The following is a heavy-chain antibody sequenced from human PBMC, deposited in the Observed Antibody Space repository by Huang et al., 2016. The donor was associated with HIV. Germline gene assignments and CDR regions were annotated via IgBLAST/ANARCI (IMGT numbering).Heavy chain of an antibody. CDR3: ARDHGLLRGMDV. V-gene: IGHV4-4*07. CDR1: GVSINTYY. Sequence: QVQLQESGPGLVKPSETLSLSCTVSGVSINTYYWSWIRQPAGKGLEWIGRIDSSGSTNDNPSLSSRVIMSVDTSNNQRSLTLKSVTAADTAVYFCARDHGLLRGMDVWGQGTTVTVSS. D-gene: IGHD2-15*01. J-gene: IGHJ6*02. CDR2: IDSSGST.